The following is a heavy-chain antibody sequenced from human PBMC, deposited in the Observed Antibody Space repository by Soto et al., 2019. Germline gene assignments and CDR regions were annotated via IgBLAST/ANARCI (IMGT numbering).Heavy chain of an antibody. CDR1: GGSISSSSYY. J-gene: IGHJ4*02. V-gene: IGHV4-39*01. CDR3: ARHDRAQWELLGGAFDY. CDR2: IYYSGST. Sequence: SETLSLTCTVSGGSISSSSYYWGWIRQPPGKGLEWIGSIYYSGSTYYNPSLKSRVTISVDTSKNQFSLKLSSVTAADTAVYYCARHDRAQWELLGGAFDYWGQGTLVTVSS. D-gene: IGHD1-26*01.